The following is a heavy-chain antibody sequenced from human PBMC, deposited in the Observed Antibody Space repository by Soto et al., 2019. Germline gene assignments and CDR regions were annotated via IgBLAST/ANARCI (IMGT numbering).Heavy chain of an antibody. CDR1: GFTFSSYA. Sequence: GGSLRLSCAASGFTFSSYAMSWVRQAPGKGLEWVSAISGSGGSTYYADSVKGRFTISRDNSKNTLYLQMNSLRAEDTAVYYCAKQFSTVTYYYYYYMDVWGKGTTVTVSS. V-gene: IGHV3-23*01. J-gene: IGHJ6*03. CDR2: ISGSGGST. CDR3: AKQFSTVTYYYYYYMDV. D-gene: IGHD4-17*01.